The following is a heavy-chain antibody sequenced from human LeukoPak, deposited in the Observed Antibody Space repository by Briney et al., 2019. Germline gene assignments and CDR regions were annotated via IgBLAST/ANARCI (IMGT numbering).Heavy chain of an antibody. CDR2: LSGSGGDT. CDR3: AKGPYGTRYFDY. CDR1: GFTFSRNA. Sequence: GSLRLSCAASGFTFSRNAMSWVRQAPGKGLEWVSSLSGSGGDTYYADSVKGRFTISRDNAKNTVYLQMNSLRAEDTAVYYCAKGPYGTRYFDYWGQGTLVTVSS. V-gene: IGHV3-23*01. J-gene: IGHJ4*02. D-gene: IGHD2-2*01.